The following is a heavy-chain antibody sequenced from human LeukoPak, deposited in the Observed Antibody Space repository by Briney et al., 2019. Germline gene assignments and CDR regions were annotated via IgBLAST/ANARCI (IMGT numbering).Heavy chain of an antibody. CDR3: AGFSRNNWSNNWFDP. J-gene: IGHJ5*02. CDR1: GYSFTSYW. Sequence: GESLKISCKGSGYSFTSYWIGWVRQMPGKGLEWMGIIYPGDSDTRYSPSFQGQVTISADKSISTAYLQWSSLKASDTVMYYCAGFSRNNWSNNWFDPWGQGTLVTVSS. CDR2: IYPGDSDT. D-gene: IGHD1-20*01. V-gene: IGHV5-51*01.